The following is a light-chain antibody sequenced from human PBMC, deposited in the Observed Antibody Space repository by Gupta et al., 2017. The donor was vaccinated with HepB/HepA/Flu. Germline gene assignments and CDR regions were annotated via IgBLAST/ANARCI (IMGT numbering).Light chain of an antibody. Sequence: VTITCQASQDIGNYLKWYQHKPGKAPNLLISDASNLETGVPSWFSGRGSGTDFTFTISSLQSEDISTFYCLYYANLPRHTFGGGTKVEIK. J-gene: IGKJ4*01. CDR3: LYYANLPRHT. CDR1: QDIGNY. V-gene: IGKV1-33*01. CDR2: DAS.